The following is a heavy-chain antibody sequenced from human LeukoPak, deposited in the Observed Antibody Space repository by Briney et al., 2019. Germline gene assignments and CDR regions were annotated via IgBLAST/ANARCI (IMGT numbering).Heavy chain of an antibody. CDR3: ARDVGYYDSSGYYHYFDY. Sequence: PSETLSLTCTVAGGSISSNYWSWIRQPAGKGLEWIGRIYTSGSTNYNTSLKSRVTMSVDTSENQFSLKLSSVTAADTAVYYCARDVGYYDSSGYYHYFDYWGQGTLVTVSS. CDR1: GGSISSNY. CDR2: IYTSGST. J-gene: IGHJ4*02. D-gene: IGHD3-22*01. V-gene: IGHV4-4*07.